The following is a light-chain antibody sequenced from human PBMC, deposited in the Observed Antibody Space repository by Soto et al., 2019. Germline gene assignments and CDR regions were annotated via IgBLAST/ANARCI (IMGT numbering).Light chain of an antibody. Sequence: EIVMTQYPATLSVSPGERATLSCRASQSVSSNVAWYQQKPGQAPRLLIYGASTRATGIPARFSGSGSGTEFTLTISSLQPDDFATYYCQHYNSYSEAFGQGTKVDIK. J-gene: IGKJ1*01. CDR1: QSVSSN. CDR3: QHYNSYSEA. CDR2: GAS. V-gene: IGKV3-15*01.